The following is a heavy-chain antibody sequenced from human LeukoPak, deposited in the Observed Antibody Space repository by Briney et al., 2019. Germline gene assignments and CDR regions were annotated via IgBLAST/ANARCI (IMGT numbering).Heavy chain of an antibody. CDR3: ARVGIDGSSTSYVDYYYGMDV. J-gene: IGHJ6*02. CDR1: GGSFSGYY. V-gene: IGHV4-34*01. CDR2: INRSGST. D-gene: IGHD2-2*01. Sequence: KPSETLSLTCAVYGGSFSGYYWSWIRQPPGKGLEWIGEINRSGSTNYNPSLKSRVTISVDTSKNQFSLKLSSVTAADTAVYYCARVGIDGSSTSYVDYYYGMDVWGQGTTVTVSS.